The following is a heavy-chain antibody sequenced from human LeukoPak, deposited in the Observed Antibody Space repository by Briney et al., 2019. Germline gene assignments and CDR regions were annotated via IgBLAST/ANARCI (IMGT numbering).Heavy chain of an antibody. J-gene: IGHJ4*02. V-gene: IGHV1-18*01. CDR1: GYTFTSYG. CDR3: ARDLRDGSGSYLVSY. Sequence: ASVTVSCTASGYTFTSYGISWVRQAPGQGLEWMGWISAYNGNTNYAQKLQGRVTMTTDTSTSTAYMELRSLRSDDTAVYYCARDLRDGSGSYLVSYWGQGTLVTVSS. D-gene: IGHD3-10*01. CDR2: ISAYNGNT.